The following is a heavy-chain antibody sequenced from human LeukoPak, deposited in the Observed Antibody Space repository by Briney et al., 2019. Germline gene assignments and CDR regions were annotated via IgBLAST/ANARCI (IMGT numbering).Heavy chain of an antibody. Sequence: ASVKVSCKASGYTFTSYGISWVRQAPGQGPEWMGIINPSGGSTSYAQKFQGRVSMTRDTSTSTVYMDLSSLRSEDTAVYYCARDPLYSSPEYFQHWGQGTLVTVSS. CDR1: GYTFTSYG. V-gene: IGHV1-46*01. J-gene: IGHJ1*01. CDR2: INPSGGST. D-gene: IGHD6-13*01. CDR3: ARDPLYSSPEYFQH.